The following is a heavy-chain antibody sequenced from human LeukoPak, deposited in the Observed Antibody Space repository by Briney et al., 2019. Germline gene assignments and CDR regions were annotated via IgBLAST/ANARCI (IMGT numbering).Heavy chain of an antibody. D-gene: IGHD4-17*01. V-gene: IGHV3-20*04. CDR2: INWAGGST. CDR3: ARYGSNFYYYMDV. Sequence: SGGSLRLSCAASGFTFDDYGMSWVRQVPGKGLEWVSGINWAGGSTAYADSVKGRFTISRDNAKNSLYLQMNSLRAEDTALYYCARYGSNFYYYMDVWGKGTTVTVSS. CDR1: GFTFDDYG. J-gene: IGHJ6*03.